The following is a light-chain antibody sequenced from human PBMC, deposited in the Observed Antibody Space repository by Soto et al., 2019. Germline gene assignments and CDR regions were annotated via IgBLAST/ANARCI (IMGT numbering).Light chain of an antibody. Sequence: DIQMTQSPSSLSASVGDRVTITCRASQTITSSLNYYQQKPGKAPELLIYAASSLQSGVPSRFSGSGSGTHFTLTISSLQPEDFATYYCQQTYSTPYTFGQGTKLQIK. CDR1: QTITSS. J-gene: IGKJ2*01. CDR3: QQTYSTPYT. V-gene: IGKV1-39*01. CDR2: AAS.